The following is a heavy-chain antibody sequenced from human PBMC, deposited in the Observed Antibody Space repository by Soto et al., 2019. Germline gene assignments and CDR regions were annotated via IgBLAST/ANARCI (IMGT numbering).Heavy chain of an antibody. V-gene: IGHV3-43*01. J-gene: IGHJ4*02. D-gene: IGHD2-15*01. Sequence: PGGSLRLSCTASGFTFGDDTMHWVRQAPGKGLEWVSLITWDGINIEYADSVRGRFTISRDNSKNSLYLQMNGLRHEDTAFYYCAKDGIAWHWGQGTLVTVSS. CDR1: GFTFGDDT. CDR2: ITWDGINI. CDR3: AKDGIAWH.